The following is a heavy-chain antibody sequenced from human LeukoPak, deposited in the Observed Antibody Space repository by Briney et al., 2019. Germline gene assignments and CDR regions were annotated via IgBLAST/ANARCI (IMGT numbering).Heavy chain of an antibody. CDR3: ARSNSGYYPNFDY. Sequence: ASVKVSCKASGYTFTAYYLHWVRQAPGQGLEWMGWINSNSGGTNYAQNFQGRVTMTRDTSISTAYMELSRLRSDDTAVYYCARSNSGYYPNFDYWGQGTLVTVSS. CDR2: INSNSGGT. CDR1: GYTFTAYY. D-gene: IGHD3-22*01. J-gene: IGHJ4*02. V-gene: IGHV1-2*02.